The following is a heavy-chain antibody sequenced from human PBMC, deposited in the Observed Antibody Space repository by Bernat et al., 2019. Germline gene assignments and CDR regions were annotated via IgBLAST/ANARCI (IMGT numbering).Heavy chain of an antibody. J-gene: IGHJ4*02. CDR2: INHSGST. CDR1: GGSFSGYY. CDR3: AREGIAVAGSFDY. Sequence: QVQLQESGPGLVKPSETLSLTCTVSGGSFSGYYWSWIRQPPGKGLEWIGEINHSGSTNYNPSLKSRVTISVDTSKNQFSLKLSSVTAADTAVYYCAREGIAVAGSFDYWGQGTLVTVSS. V-gene: IGHV4-34*01. D-gene: IGHD6-19*01.